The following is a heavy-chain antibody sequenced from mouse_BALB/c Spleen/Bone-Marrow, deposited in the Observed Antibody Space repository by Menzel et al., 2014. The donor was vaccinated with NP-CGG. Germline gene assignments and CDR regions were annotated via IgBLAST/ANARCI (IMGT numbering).Heavy chain of an antibody. D-gene: IGHD2-3*01. CDR2: IYPGSGST. CDR3: TRGYYPYYYAMDY. J-gene: IGHJ4*01. CDR1: GYTFTSYW. V-gene: IGHV1S22*01. Sequence: LQQSGSELVRPGASVKLSCKASGYTFTSYWMHWVKQRHGQGLEWIGNIYPGSGSTNYDEKFKSKGTLTVDTSSSTAYMHLSSLTSEDSAVYYCTRGYYPYYYAMDYWGQGTSVPSPQ.